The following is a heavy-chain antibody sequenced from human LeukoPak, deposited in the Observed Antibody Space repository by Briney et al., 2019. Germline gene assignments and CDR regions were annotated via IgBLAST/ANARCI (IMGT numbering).Heavy chain of an antibody. J-gene: IGHJ6*03. CDR1: GGTVSRYP. V-gene: IGHV1-69*13. Sequence: ASVKVSCKASGGTVSRYPISWVRQAPGQGLEWMGGIIPIFGTANYAQKFQGRVTITADESTSIAYMELSSLRSEDTAVYYCARGPYSSGWYKNYYYMDVWGKGTTVTVSS. CDR3: ARGPYSSGWYKNYYYMDV. CDR2: IIPIFGTA. D-gene: IGHD6-19*01.